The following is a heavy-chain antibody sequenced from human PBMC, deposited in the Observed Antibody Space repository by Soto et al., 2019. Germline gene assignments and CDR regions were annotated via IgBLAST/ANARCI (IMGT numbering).Heavy chain of an antibody. Sequence: GASVKVSCKASGYTFTSYAMHWVRQAPGQRLEWMGWINAGNGNTKYSQKFQGRVTITRDTSASTAYMELSSLRSEDTAVYYCARGPGTTGPTNWFDPWGQGTLVTVSS. CDR1: GYTFTSYA. CDR3: ARGPGTTGPTNWFDP. J-gene: IGHJ5*02. D-gene: IGHD1-7*01. V-gene: IGHV1-3*01. CDR2: INAGNGNT.